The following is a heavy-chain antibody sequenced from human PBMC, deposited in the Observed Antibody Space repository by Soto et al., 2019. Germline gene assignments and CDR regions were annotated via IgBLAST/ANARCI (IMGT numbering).Heavy chain of an antibody. CDR2: IYYSGST. CDR3: ARGTIFGVVFDY. Sequence: SETLSLTCTVSGGSVSSGSYYWSWIRQPPGKGLEWIGYIYYSGSTNYNPSLKSRVTISVDTSKNQFSLKLSSVTAADTAVYYCARGTIFGVVFDYWGQGTLVTVSS. J-gene: IGHJ4*02. D-gene: IGHD3-3*01. V-gene: IGHV4-61*01. CDR1: GGSVSSGSYY.